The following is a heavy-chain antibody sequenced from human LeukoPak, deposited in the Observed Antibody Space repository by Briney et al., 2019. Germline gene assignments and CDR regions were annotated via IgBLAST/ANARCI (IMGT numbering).Heavy chain of an antibody. J-gene: IGHJ4*02. CDR2: FDPEDGET. V-gene: IGHV1-24*01. D-gene: IGHD1-1*01. CDR1: GYTLTELS. CDR3: ATWGMTLARY. Sequence: ASVKVSCKVSGYTLTELSMHWVRQAPGKGLEWMGGFDPEDGETIYAQKFQGRVTMTKDTSTDTAYMELSSLRSEDTAVYYCATWGMTLARYWGQGTLVTVSS.